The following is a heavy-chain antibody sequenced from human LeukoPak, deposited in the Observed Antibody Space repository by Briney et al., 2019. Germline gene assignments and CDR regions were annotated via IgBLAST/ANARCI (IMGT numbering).Heavy chain of an antibody. V-gene: IGHV3-7*01. D-gene: IGHD3-3*01. CDR2: IKKDGSEK. CDR1: GFTFNNHW. CDR3: ASERPLRGYDFWSGYSDFQH. J-gene: IGHJ1*01. Sequence: GGSLRLSCAASGFTFNNHWMSWVRQAPGKGPECVANIKKDGSEKYYINSVKGRFSISRDNAKNTLYLQMNSLRAEDTAVYYCASERPLRGYDFWSGYSDFQHWGQGTLVTVSS.